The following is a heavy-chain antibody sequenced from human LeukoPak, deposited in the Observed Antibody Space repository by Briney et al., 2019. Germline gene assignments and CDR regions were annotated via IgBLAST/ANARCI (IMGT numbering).Heavy chain of an antibody. J-gene: IGHJ4*02. D-gene: IGHD5-12*01. CDR3: AGGRTMDGYNYDFDY. CDR1: GGSISSGGYS. V-gene: IGHV4-30-2*01. Sequence: SQTLSLTCAVSGGSISSGGYSWSWIRQPPGKGLEWIGYIYHSGSTYYNPSLKSRVTISVDRSKNQFSLKLSSVTAADTAVYYCAGGRTMDGYNYDFDYWGQGTLVTVSS. CDR2: IYHSGST.